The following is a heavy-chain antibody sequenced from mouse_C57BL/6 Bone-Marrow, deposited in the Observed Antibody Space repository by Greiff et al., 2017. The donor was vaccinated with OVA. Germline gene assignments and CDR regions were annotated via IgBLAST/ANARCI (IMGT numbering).Heavy chain of an antibody. V-gene: IGHV1-55*01. CDR2: IYPGSGST. J-gene: IGHJ2*01. CDR3: ERWGSRHYFDY. CDR1: GYTFTSYW. Sequence: QVQLQQPGAELVKPGASVKMSCKASGYTFTSYWITWVKQRPGPGLEWICDIYPGSGSTNYNAKFKSKATLPVDTSSITAYMPLSSLTSEDSAVYYGERWGSRHYFDYWGQGTTLTVSS. D-gene: IGHD3-1*01.